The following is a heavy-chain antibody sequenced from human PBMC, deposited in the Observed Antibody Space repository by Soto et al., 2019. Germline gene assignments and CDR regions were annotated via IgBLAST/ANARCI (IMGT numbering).Heavy chain of an antibody. CDR3: AAVLEDDSSGYYFNY. Sequence: GASVKVSCKASGFTFTSSAVQWVRQARGQRLEWIGWIVVGSGNTNYAQKFQERVTITRDMSTSTAYMELSSLRSEDTAVYYCAAVLEDDSSGYYFNYWGQGTLVTVSS. D-gene: IGHD3-22*01. V-gene: IGHV1-58*01. CDR2: IVVGSGNT. J-gene: IGHJ4*02. CDR1: GFTFTSSA.